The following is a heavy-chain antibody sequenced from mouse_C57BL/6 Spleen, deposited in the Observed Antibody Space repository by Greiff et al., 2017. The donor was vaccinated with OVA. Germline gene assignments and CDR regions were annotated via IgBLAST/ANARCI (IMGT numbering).Heavy chain of an antibody. CDR2: ISYDGSN. J-gene: IGHJ3*01. CDR1: GYSITSGYY. D-gene: IGHD2-1*01. V-gene: IGHV3-6*01. CDR3: AREGNGNWFAY. Sequence: ESGPGLVKPSQSLSLTCSVTGYSITSGYYWNWIRQFPGNKLEWMGYISYDGSNNYNPSLKNRISITRDTSKNQFFLKLNSVTSEDTATYYCAREGNGNWFAYWGQGTLVTVSA.